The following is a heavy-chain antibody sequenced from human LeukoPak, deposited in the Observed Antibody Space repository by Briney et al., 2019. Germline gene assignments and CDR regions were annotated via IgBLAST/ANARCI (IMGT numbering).Heavy chain of an antibody. V-gene: IGHV1-46*01. Sequence: AASVKVSCKASGYTFSSYHIHWVRQAPGQGLEWMGIINPSGGSTSYAQKFQGRVTMTRDTSTSTVYMELSSLRSEDTAVYYCARARGGYSYGWGIGYYGMVVWGQGTTVTVSS. J-gene: IGHJ6*02. CDR3: ARARGGYSYGWGIGYYGMVV. CDR1: GYTFSSYH. D-gene: IGHD5-18*01. CDR2: INPSGGST.